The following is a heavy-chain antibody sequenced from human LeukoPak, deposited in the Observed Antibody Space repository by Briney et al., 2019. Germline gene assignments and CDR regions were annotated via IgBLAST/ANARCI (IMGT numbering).Heavy chain of an antibody. CDR1: GGSISSYY. D-gene: IGHD2-2*01. CDR2: IYYSGST. Sequence: PSETLSLTCTVSGGSISSYYWSWIRQPPGKGLEWIGYIYYSGSTNYNPSLKSRVTISVDTSKNQFSLKLSSVTAADTAVYYCARELPEGCSSTSCYVRNWFDPWGQGTLVTVSS. CDR3: ARELPEGCSSTSCYVRNWFDP. J-gene: IGHJ5*02. V-gene: IGHV4-59*01.